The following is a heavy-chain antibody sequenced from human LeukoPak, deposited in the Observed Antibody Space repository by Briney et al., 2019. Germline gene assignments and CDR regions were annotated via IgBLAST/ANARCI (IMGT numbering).Heavy chain of an antibody. Sequence: PSETLSLTCTVSGGSISSYYWSWIRQPPGKGLEWIGYIYYSGSTNYNPSLKSRVTISADTSKNQFSLKLSSVTAADTAVYYCARGGYIYGSRGNWFDPWGQGTLVTVSS. CDR1: GGSISSYY. CDR3: ARGGYIYGSRGNWFDP. CDR2: IYYSGST. D-gene: IGHD5-18*01. J-gene: IGHJ5*02. V-gene: IGHV4-59*01.